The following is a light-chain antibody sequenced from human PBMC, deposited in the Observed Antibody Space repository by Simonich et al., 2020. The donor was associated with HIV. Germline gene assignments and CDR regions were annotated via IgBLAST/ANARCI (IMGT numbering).Light chain of an antibody. CDR1: QSVSSSY. CDR3: QQNDNTPWT. V-gene: IGKV3-20*01. CDR2: GTT. J-gene: IGKJ1*01. Sequence: EIVFTQSPGTLSLSPGERATLSCRASQSVSSSYLAWYQQKPGQAPRLLIYGTTTRATGIPARFRGSGSGIEFTLTISSLQPEDFATYYCQQNDNTPWTFGQGTKVEIK.